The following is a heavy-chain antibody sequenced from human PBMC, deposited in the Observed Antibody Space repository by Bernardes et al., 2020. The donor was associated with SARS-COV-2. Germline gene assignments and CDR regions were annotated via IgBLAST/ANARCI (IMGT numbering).Heavy chain of an antibody. J-gene: IGHJ4*02. CDR2: ISAYNGKT. CDR1: GYMFKMYG. D-gene: IGHD1-26*01. Sequence: SVKVSCKASGYMFKMYGISWVRQAPGQGLEWVGWISAYNGKTNFAQKFQGRVTMTRDTSLRTAYMELSGLTSDDTAVYYCARGGLLGATPSWDYWGQGPMVTVSS. CDR3: ARGGLLGATPSWDY. V-gene: IGHV1-18*04.